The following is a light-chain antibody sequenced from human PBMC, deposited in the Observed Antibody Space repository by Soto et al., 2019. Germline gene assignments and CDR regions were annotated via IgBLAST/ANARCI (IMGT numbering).Light chain of an antibody. Sequence: EIVLTQSPGTLSLSPGERATLSCRASQSVSSSYLAWYQQKPGQAPRPLIYGASSRATGIPDRFSGSGSGTDFTLTISRLEPEDFAVYYCQPYGSSPWTFGQATKVEIK. CDR3: QPYGSSPWT. V-gene: IGKV3-20*01. CDR2: GAS. J-gene: IGKJ1*01. CDR1: QSVSSSY.